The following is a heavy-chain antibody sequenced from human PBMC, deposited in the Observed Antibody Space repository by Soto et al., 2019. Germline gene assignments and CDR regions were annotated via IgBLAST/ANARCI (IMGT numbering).Heavy chain of an antibody. J-gene: IGHJ5*02. D-gene: IGHD3-3*01. V-gene: IGHV4-30-4*01. CDR1: ADSISSPYSY. CDR3: VRGYSMTWEWWFDP. CDR2: IYYNGHT. Sequence: SETLSLTCNVSADSISSPYSYWAWIRQTPEKGLEWIGYIYYNGHTDYSPSLKGRVTMSIDTSNNQFSLKLSSVTAADTAVYYCVRGYSMTWEWWFDPWGQGTLVTVAS.